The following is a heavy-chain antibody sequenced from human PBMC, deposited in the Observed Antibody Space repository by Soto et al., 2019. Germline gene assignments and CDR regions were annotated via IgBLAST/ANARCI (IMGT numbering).Heavy chain of an antibody. CDR1: GFTFSSYA. D-gene: IGHD3-22*01. V-gene: IGHV3-23*01. CDR3: AKEGYYYDSSGYYYGWFDP. CDR2: ISGSGGST. J-gene: IGHJ5*02. Sequence: EVQLLESGGGLVQPGGSLRLSCAASGFTFSSYAMSWVRQAPGKGLEWVSAISGSGGSTYYADSVKGRFTISRDNSKNPLYLQMNSLRAEDTAVYYCAKEGYYYDSSGYYYGWFDPWGQGTLVTVSS.